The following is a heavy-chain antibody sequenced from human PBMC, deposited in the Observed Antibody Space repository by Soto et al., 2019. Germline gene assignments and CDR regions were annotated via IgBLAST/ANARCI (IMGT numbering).Heavy chain of an antibody. CDR2: INAGNGDT. D-gene: IGHD6-19*01. CDR1: GYTFTAYA. Sequence: QVQVVQSGAEVKKPGASVKVSCQTSGYTFTAYAVHWVRQAPGQRLEWMGWINAGNGDTKYSEKFQGRVAITRDTSASAAYMELNSLGSEDTAVYYCARGSTSGWPFDSWGQGTLVTVSS. CDR3: ARGSTSGWPFDS. J-gene: IGHJ4*02. V-gene: IGHV1-3*01.